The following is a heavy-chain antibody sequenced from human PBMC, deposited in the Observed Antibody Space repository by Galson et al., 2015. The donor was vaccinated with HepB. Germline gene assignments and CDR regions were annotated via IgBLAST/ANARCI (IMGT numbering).Heavy chain of an antibody. CDR1: GFTFSNYG. CDR2: IWYDGSNK. Sequence: SLRLSCAASGFTFSNYGMHWLRQAPGKGLEWVAVIWYDGSNKKYADSVKGRFTISRDNSKNTLYLQMNSVRAEDTAVYYCARGDSSWFLIDYWGQGTLVTVSS. J-gene: IGHJ4*02. D-gene: IGHD6-13*01. CDR3: ARGDSSWFLIDY. V-gene: IGHV3-33*01.